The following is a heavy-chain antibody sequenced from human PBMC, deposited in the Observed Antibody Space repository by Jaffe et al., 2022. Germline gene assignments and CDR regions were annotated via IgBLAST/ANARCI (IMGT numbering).Heavy chain of an antibody. CDR2: IGTAGDT. Sequence: EVQLVESGGGLVQPGGSLRLSCAASGFTFSSYDMHWVRQATGKGLEWVSAIGTAGDTYYPGSVKGRFTISRENAKNSLYLQMNSLRAGDTAVYYCARGGAAAGFGYYYYMDVWGKGTTVTVSS. V-gene: IGHV3-13*01. CDR1: GFTFSSYD. CDR3: ARGGAAAGFGYYYYMDV. J-gene: IGHJ6*03. D-gene: IGHD6-13*01.